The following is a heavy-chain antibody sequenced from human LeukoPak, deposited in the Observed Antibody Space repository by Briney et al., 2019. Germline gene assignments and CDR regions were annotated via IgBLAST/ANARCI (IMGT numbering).Heavy chain of an antibody. CDR3: ANGPYGSGSLGDY. D-gene: IGHD3-10*01. J-gene: IGHJ4*02. Sequence: PGGSLRLSCAASGFTFSIYWMTWVRQAPGKGLEWVANIKQDGSEKYYVDSVKGRFTISRDNAKNSLYLQMNSLRAEDTAVYYCANGPYGSGSLGDYWGQGTLVTVSS. CDR1: GFTFSIYW. CDR2: IKQDGSEK. V-gene: IGHV3-7*03.